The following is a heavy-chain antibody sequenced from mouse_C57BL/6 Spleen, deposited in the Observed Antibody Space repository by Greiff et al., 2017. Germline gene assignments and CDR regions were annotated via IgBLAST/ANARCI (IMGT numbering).Heavy chain of an antibody. J-gene: IGHJ2*01. V-gene: IGHV1-69*01. CDR2: IDPSDSYT. Sequence: QVQLQQPGAELVMPGASVKLSCKASGYTFTSYWMHWVKQRPGQGLEWIGEIDPSDSYTNYNQKFQGKSTLTVDKSSRPAYMQLSSLTSEDSAVYYCARYHGSSPWYFDYWGQVTTLTVSS. CDR3: ARYHGSSPWYFDY. D-gene: IGHD1-1*01. CDR1: GYTFTSYW.